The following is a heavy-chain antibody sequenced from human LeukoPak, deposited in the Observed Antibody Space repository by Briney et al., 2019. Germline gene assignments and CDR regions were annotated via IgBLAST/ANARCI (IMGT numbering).Heavy chain of an antibody. V-gene: IGHV3-7*01. D-gene: IGHD3-16*01. CDR2: IKQDGSEK. J-gene: IGHJ3*02. Sequence: GGSLRLSCAASGFTFSSYSMNWVRQAPGKGLEWVANIKQDGSEKYYVDSVKGRFTISRDNAKNSLYLQMNSLRAEDTAVYYCARAKGAAFDIWGQGTMVTVSS. CDR3: ARAKGAAFDI. CDR1: GFTFSSYS.